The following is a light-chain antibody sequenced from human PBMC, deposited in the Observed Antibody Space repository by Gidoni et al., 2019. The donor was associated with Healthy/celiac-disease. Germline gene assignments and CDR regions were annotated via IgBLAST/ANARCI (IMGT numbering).Light chain of an antibody. Sequence: DIQMTQSPSSLSASVGDRVNITCRASQSISSYLNWYQQKPGKAPKLLIDAASSLQSGVPSRFSGSGSGTDFTLTISSLQPEDFATYYCQQSYSTPDTFGQGTKLEIK. CDR2: AAS. J-gene: IGKJ2*01. V-gene: IGKV1-39*01. CDR1: QSISSY. CDR3: QQSYSTPDT.